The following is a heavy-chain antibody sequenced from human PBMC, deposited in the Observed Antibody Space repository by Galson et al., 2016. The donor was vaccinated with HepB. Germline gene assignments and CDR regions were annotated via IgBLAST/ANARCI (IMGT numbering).Heavy chain of an antibody. V-gene: IGHV3-30*03. Sequence: SLRLSCAASGFPFRNYGMHWVRQFPDKGLEWVAVMSFDGNDQDYADSVKGRFTISRDNAKNSLYLQMSSLRAEDTALYYCARDTGSFGAMGYWGQGTLVTVSS. J-gene: IGHJ4*02. CDR3: ARDTGSFGAMGY. CDR1: GFPFRNYG. CDR2: MSFDGNDQ. D-gene: IGHD3-10*01.